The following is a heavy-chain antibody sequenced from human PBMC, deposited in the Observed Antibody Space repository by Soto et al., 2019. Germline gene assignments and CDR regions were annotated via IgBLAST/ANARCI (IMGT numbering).Heavy chain of an antibody. D-gene: IGHD2-2*01. J-gene: IGHJ4*02. CDR2: INHSGST. V-gene: IGHV4-34*01. CDR1: GGSFSGYY. Sequence: SETLSLTCAVYGGSFSGYYWSWIRQPPGKGLEWIGEINHSGSTNYNPSLKSRVTISVDTSKNQFSLKLSSVTAADTAVYYCARGPWTYQLLYFDYWGQGTLVTVS. CDR3: ARGPWTYQLLYFDY.